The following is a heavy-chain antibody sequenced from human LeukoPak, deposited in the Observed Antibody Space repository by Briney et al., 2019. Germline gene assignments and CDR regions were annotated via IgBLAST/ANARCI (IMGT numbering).Heavy chain of an antibody. CDR2: ISYDGSNK. CDR3: ARTPGFYYYYGMDV. CDR1: GFTFSTYG. V-gene: IGHV3-30*03. J-gene: IGHJ6*02. Sequence: GGSLRLSCAASGFTFSTYGMHWVRQAPGKGLEWVAVISYDGSNKYYADSVKGRFTISRDNSKNTLYLQMNSLRAEDTAVYYCARTPGFYYYYGMDVWGQGTTVTVSS.